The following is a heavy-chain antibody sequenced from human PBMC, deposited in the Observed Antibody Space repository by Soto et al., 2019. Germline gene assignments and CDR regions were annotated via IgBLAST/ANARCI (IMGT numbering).Heavy chain of an antibody. V-gene: IGHV3-74*03. CDR2: INPDGSSI. CDR1: GFPFSNYW. J-gene: IGHJ4*02. D-gene: IGHD7-27*01. Sequence: PGGSLRLSCAASGFPFSNYWMQWVRQAPGKGLVWVSRINPDGSSIKYADSVKGRFTISRDNAKNTLYLQMNSLRAEDTAVYYCARDRNWEFDYWGQGTMVTVSS. CDR3: ARDRNWEFDY.